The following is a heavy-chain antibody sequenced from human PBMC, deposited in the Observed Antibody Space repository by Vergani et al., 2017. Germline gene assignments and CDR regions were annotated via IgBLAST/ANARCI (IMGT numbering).Heavy chain of an antibody. Sequence: QVQLVQSGAEVKKPGASVKVSCKASGYTFTSFDISWVRQAPGQGLEWMGWLSTYSGNTNYAQKLQGRVTMTTDTSTRTAYMELRSLRSDDTAVYYCARDRGITMIIGQDAFDIWGQGTMVTVSS. CDR2: LSTYSGNT. D-gene: IGHD3-22*01. V-gene: IGHV1-18*01. CDR1: GYTFTSFD. J-gene: IGHJ3*02. CDR3: ARDRGITMIIGQDAFDI.